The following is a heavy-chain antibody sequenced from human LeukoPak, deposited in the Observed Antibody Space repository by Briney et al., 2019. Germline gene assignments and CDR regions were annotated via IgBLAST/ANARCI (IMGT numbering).Heavy chain of an antibody. CDR3: ARADYGGNPPDY. CDR2: IYYSGST. J-gene: IGHJ4*02. D-gene: IGHD4-23*01. Sequence: SETLSLTCTVSGGSISSYYWSWIRQPPGKGLEWIGYIYYSGSTNYNPSLKSRVTISVDTSKNQFSLKLSSVTAADTAVYYCARADYGGNPPDYWGQGTLVTVSS. V-gene: IGHV4-59*01. CDR1: GGSISSYY.